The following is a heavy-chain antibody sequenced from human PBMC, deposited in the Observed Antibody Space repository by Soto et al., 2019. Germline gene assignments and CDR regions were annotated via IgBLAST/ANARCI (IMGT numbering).Heavy chain of an antibody. V-gene: IGHV1-3*01. CDR3: ARAGRNSSGWRNAQYWYFDL. D-gene: IGHD6-19*01. CDR1: GYTFTSYA. J-gene: IGHJ2*01. CDR2: INAGNGNT. Sequence: QVQLVQSGAEVKKPGASVKVSCKASGYTFTSYAMHWVRQAPGQRLEWLGWINAGNGNTKYSQKFQGRVTITRDTSASTAYMELSSLRSEDTAVYYCARAGRNSSGWRNAQYWYFDLWGRGTLVTVSS.